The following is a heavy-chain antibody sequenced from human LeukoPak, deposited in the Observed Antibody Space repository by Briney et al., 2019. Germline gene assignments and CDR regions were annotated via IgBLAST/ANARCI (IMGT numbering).Heavy chain of an antibody. D-gene: IGHD5-18*01. CDR3: ASLLRGYSYGYFGY. J-gene: IGHJ4*02. V-gene: IGHV4-31*03. CDR2: IYYSGST. CDR1: GGSISGYY. Sequence: SETLSLTCSVSGGSISGYYWSWIRQHPGKGLEWIGYIYYSGSTYYNPSLKSRVTISVDTSKNQFSLKLSSVTAADTAVYYCASLLRGYSYGYFGYWGQGTLVTVSS.